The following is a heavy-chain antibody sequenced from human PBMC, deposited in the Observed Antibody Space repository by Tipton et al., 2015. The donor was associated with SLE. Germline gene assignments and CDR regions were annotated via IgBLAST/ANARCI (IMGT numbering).Heavy chain of an antibody. D-gene: IGHD4-23*01. CDR2: IYPWQSGST. V-gene: IGHV4-38-2*01. CDR1: GYSISSGFY. CDR3: ARGAAGGNGHWFDP. Sequence: TLSLTCAVSGYSISSGFYWGWVRQPPGKGLEWIGSIYPWQSGSTYYNPSLKTRVTISADTSKNQFSLKVTSVTAADTAVYYCARGAAGGNGHWFDPWGQGTLVSVSS. J-gene: IGHJ5*02.